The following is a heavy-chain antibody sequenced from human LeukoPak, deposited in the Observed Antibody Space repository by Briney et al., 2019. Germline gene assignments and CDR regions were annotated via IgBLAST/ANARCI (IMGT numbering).Heavy chain of an antibody. CDR1: GFTFSSYA. CDR3: ARGDSSSPIDY. Sequence: GGSLRLSCAASGFTFSSYAMHWVRQAPGKRLEWVAVISYDGSNKYYADSVKGRFTISRDNSKNTLYLQMNSLRAEDTAVYYCARGDSSSPIDYWGQGTLVTVSS. D-gene: IGHD6-6*01. V-gene: IGHV3-30-3*01. CDR2: ISYDGSNK. J-gene: IGHJ4*02.